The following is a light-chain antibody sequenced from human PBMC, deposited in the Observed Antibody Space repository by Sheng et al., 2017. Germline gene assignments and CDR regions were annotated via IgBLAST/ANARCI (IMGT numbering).Light chain of an antibody. J-gene: IGKJ4*01. V-gene: IGKV3D-15*01. CDR2: GAS. CDR1: QSVSSSY. CDR3: QQYNKWPT. Sequence: EIVLTQSPDTLSLSPGERATLSCRASQSVSSSYLAWYQLKPGQAPRLLIYGASSRATGIPARFSGSGSGTEFTLTISSLQSEDFALYYCQQYNKWPTFGGGTKVEIK.